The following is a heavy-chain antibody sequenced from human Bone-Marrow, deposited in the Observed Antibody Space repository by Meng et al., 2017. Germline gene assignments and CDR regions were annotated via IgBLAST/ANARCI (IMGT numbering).Heavy chain of an antibody. CDR2: FDPEDGET. Sequence: ASVKVSCKVSGYTLTELSMHWVRQAPGKGLEWMGGFDPEDGETIYAQKFQGRVTMTEDTSTDTAYMELSSLRSEDTAVYYCARGRRELKYYYDSSPYYFDYWGQGTLVTVSS. V-gene: IGHV1-24*01. CDR3: ARGRRELKYYYDSSPYYFDY. J-gene: IGHJ4*02. D-gene: IGHD3-22*01. CDR1: GYTLTELS.